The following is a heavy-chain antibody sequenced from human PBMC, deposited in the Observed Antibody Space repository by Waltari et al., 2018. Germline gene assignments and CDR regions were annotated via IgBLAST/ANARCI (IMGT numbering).Heavy chain of an antibody. CDR3: ARRVTMTKNFGEKIKQSYPYMDV. D-gene: IGHD4-17*01. CDR1: GGSFSDDY. Sequence: QVQLQQWGAGLVRPSETLSLTCAVYGGSFSDDYWSWIRQSPGKGLEGSGEVNRSGSPIYHPSLESRLSMSVDTSQNQLSLRLSSVTAADTGLYYCARRVTMTKNFGEKIKQSYPYMDVWGAGTTVIVSS. CDR2: VNRSGSP. V-gene: IGHV4-34*01. J-gene: IGHJ6*03.